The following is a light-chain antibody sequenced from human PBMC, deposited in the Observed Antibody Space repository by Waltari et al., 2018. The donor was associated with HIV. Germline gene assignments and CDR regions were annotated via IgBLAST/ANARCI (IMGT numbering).Light chain of an antibody. Sequence: QLVLTQSPSAPVSLGASVKLPCTLSRGHSSYAIAWHQQQPEKGPRYLMKLNSDGSTHKGDGIPDRFSGASSGAERYLTISSLQSEDEADYYWQTWGTGIRVFGGGTKLTVL. CDR1: RGHSSYA. J-gene: IGLJ3*02. CDR2: LNSDGST. CDR3: QTWGTGIRV. V-gene: IGLV4-69*01.